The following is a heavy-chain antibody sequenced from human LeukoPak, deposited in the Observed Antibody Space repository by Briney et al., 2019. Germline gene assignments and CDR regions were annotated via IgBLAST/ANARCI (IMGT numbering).Heavy chain of an antibody. J-gene: IGHJ3*02. D-gene: IGHD6-19*01. CDR2: ISSSSTTI. CDR1: GFTFISYE. V-gene: IGHV3-48*03. Sequence: GGSLRLSCAASGFTFISYEMNWVRQAPGKGLEWVSYISSSSTTIYYADSVKGRFTISRDNAKNSLYLQMNSLRAEDTAVYYCARARGWNPSDALDIWGQGTMVTVSS. CDR3: ARARGWNPSDALDI.